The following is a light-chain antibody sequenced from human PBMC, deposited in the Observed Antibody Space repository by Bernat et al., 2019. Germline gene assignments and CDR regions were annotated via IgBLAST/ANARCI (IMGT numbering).Light chain of an antibody. V-gene: IGKV3-15*01. CDR3: QQYKNWPYT. Sequence: EIVMTQSPAILSVSPGERATLSCRASQSVSSNLAWYQQKPGQAPRLLIYGASTRATGIAARFSGSGSGTEFTLTISSLQSEDFAVYYCQQYKNWPYTFGQGTKLEIK. CDR2: GAS. CDR1: QSVSSN. J-gene: IGKJ2*01.